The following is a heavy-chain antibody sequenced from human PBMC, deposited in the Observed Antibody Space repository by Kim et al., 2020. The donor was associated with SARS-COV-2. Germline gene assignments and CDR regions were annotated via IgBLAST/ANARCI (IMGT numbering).Heavy chain of an antibody. V-gene: IGHV3-23*01. D-gene: IGHD1-26*01. Sequence: GGSLRLSCAASGFSMSDYAMTWVRKPPGRGLEWVSSISGGGINIYYADSEKGRFTIFRDDSKNTVYLEMNSLRVEDTALYFCAKGARYSGTWYVDNWGQG. CDR3: AKGARYSGTWYVDN. CDR1: GFSMSDYA. J-gene: IGHJ4*02. CDR2: ISGGGINI.